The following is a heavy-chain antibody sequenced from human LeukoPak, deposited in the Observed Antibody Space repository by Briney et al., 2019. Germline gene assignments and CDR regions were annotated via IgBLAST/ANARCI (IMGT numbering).Heavy chain of an antibody. V-gene: IGHV4-4*07. J-gene: IGHJ5*02. CDR2: IYTSGST. Sequence: PAETLSLTCTVSGGSISSYYWSWIRQPAGKGLEWIGRIYTSGSTNYNPSLKSRVTMSVDTSKNQFSLKLSSVTAADTAVYYCARDMADSSGWSLQGDHHTGWFDPWGQGTLVTVSS. CDR1: GGSISSYY. CDR3: ARDMADSSGWSLQGDHHTGWFDP. D-gene: IGHD6-19*01.